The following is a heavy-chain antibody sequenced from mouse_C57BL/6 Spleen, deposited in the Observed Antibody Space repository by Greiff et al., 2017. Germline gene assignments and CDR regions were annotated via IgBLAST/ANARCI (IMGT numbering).Heavy chain of an antibody. V-gene: IGHV6-3*01. J-gene: IGHJ3*01. CDR2: IRLKSDNYAT. CDR1: GFTFSNYW. Sequence: EVKLMESGGGLVQPGGSMKLSCVASGFTFSNYWMNWVRQSPEKGLEWVAQIRLKSDNYATHYAESVKGRFTISIDDSKSSVYLQMNNLRAEDTGIYYCTNDAYWGQGTLVTVSA. CDR3: TNDAY.